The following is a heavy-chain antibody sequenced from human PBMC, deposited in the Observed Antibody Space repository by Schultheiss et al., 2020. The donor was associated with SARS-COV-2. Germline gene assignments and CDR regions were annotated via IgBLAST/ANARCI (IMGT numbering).Heavy chain of an antibody. CDR3: AKDPIGYYYYMDV. V-gene: IGHV3-30*07. CDR1: GFTFSSYA. J-gene: IGHJ6*03. CDR2: ISYDGSNK. Sequence: GGSLRLSCAASGFTFSSYAMHWVRQAPGKGLEWVAVISYDGSNKYYADSVKGRFTISRDNSKNTLYLQMNSLRAEDTAVYYCAKDPIGYYYYMDVWGKGTTVTVSS.